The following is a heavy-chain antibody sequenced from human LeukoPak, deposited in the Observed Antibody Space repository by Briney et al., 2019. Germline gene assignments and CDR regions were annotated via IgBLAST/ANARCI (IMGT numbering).Heavy chain of an antibody. V-gene: IGHV1-2*04. CDR3: ARVSDGYDPYFDY. CDR1: GYTFTGYY. Sequence: GASVKVSCKASGYTFTGYYMHWVRQAPGQGLEWMGWINPNSGGTNYARKFQGWVTMTRDTSISTAYMELSRLRSDDTAVYYCARVSDGYDPYFDYWGQGTLVTVSS. D-gene: IGHD5-24*01. J-gene: IGHJ4*02. CDR2: INPNSGGT.